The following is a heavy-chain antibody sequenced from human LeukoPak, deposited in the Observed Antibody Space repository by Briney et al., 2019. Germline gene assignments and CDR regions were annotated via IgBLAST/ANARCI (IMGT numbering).Heavy chain of an antibody. CDR3: AKVYRSGSDYVPEY. V-gene: IGHV3-23*01. Sequence: PGGSLRLSCAASGFTFNNYPMAWVRQAPGKGLDWVSAISAGGGVTYSADSVKGRFTISRDNFKNTLSLQMDSLRAEDTAVYYCAKVYRSGSDYVPEYWGQGNLVTVSS. CDR1: GFTFNNYP. D-gene: IGHD3-10*01. CDR2: ISAGGGVT. J-gene: IGHJ4*02.